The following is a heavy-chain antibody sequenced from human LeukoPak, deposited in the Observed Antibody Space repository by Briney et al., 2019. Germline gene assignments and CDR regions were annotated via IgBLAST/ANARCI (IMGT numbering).Heavy chain of an antibody. J-gene: IGHJ6*02. CDR1: GGTFSRYA. CDR2: IIPILGIA. Sequence: SVKVSCKASGGTFSRYAISWVRQAPGQGLEWMGRIIPILGIANYAQKFQGRVTITADKSTSTAYMELSSLRSEDTAVYYCARDGRGGSYQYYYAMDVWGQGTTVTVPS. CDR3: ARDGRGGSYQYYYAMDV. D-gene: IGHD1-26*01. V-gene: IGHV1-69*04.